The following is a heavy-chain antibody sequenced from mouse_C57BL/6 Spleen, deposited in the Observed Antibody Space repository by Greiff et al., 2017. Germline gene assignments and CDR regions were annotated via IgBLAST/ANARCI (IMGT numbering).Heavy chain of an antibody. CDR3: AERSKGY. CDR1: GYTFTGYW. D-gene: IGHD2-5*01. V-gene: IGHV1-9*01. J-gene: IGHJ2*01. CDR2: ILHGGGST. Sequence: VQLVESGAELMKPGASVKLSCTATGYTFTGYWIEWVKQTPGHGLEWIGEILHGGGSTNYNEKFKGKSTFTADTSSNTAYMQLSSLTTEDSAIYYCAERSKGYWGQGTTLTVSS.